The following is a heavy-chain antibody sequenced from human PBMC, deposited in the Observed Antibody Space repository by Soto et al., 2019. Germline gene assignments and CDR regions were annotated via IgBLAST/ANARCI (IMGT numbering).Heavy chain of an antibody. CDR1: GFTFNNYN. J-gene: IGHJ4*02. V-gene: IGHV3-21*01. Sequence: EVQLVESGGGLVKPGGSLRLSGAASGFTFNNYNMNWVRQAPGKGLEWVFSISSGSTYIYYSDSVKGRFTISRDNAKNSLYLQMNSLTAEDTAVYYCARWISSSWAPVYWGQGTLITFSS. CDR2: ISSGSTYI. CDR3: ARWISSSWAPVY. D-gene: IGHD6-13*01.